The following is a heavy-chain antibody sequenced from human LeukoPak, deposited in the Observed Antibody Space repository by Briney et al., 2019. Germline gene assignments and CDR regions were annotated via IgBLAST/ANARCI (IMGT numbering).Heavy chain of an antibody. CDR2: INPNSGGT. Sequence: GASVKVSCKASGYTFTGYYMHWVRQAPGQGLEWMGWINPNSGGTNYAQKFQGRVTMTRDTSISTAYMELSRLRSDDTAVYYCARVKRRDYGGNKDYFDYWGQGTLVTVSS. CDR3: ARVKRRDYGGNKDYFDY. CDR1: GYTFTGYY. J-gene: IGHJ4*02. V-gene: IGHV1-2*02. D-gene: IGHD4-23*01.